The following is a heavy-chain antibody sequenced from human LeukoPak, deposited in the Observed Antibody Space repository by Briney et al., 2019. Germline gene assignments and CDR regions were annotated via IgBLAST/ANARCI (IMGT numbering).Heavy chain of an antibody. CDR2: ISYDGSNK. V-gene: IGHV3-30-3*01. D-gene: IGHD3-3*01. Sequence: PGGSLRLSCAACGFTFSSYAMHWVRQAPGKGVEWVAVISYDGSNKYYADSVKGRFTISRDNSKNTLYLQMNSLRAEDTAVYYCAREYYDFWSGYLDYWGQGTLVTVSS. CDR3: AREYYDFWSGYLDY. J-gene: IGHJ4*02. CDR1: GFTFSSYA.